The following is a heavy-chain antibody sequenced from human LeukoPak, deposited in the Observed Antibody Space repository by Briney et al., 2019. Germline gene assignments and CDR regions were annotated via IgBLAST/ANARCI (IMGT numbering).Heavy chain of an antibody. CDR3: ARDRSGYSNIDY. CDR2: IYYSGST. Sequence: PSETLSLTCTVSGGSISSGGYYWSWIRQHPVKGLEWIGYIYYSGSTYYNPSLKSRITMSVDTSENHFSLKLHSVTAADTAVYYCARDRSGYSNIDYWGQGILVTVSS. CDR1: GGSISSGGYY. J-gene: IGHJ4*02. V-gene: IGHV4-31*03. D-gene: IGHD4-11*01.